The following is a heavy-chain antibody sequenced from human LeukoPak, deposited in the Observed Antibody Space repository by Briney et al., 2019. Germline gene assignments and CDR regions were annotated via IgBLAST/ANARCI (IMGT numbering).Heavy chain of an antibody. CDR1: GFTFSNYA. J-gene: IGHJ4*02. V-gene: IGHV3-23*01. CDR2: IGGSGDSI. D-gene: IGHD3-16*02. CDR3: AKDQGSHRESDY. Sequence: GGSLRLSCAASGFTFSNYAMNWVRQAPGKGLGWVSKIGGSGDSIYYADSVKGRFTISRDNSKNTLYLQMNSLRVEDTAIYYCAKDQGSHRESDYWGQGTLVTVSS.